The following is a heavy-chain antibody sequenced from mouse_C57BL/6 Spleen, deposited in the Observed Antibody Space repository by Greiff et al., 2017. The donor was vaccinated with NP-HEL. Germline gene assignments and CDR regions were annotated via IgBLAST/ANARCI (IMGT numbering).Heavy chain of an antibody. Sequence: VKLQQPGAELVMPGASVKLSCKASGYTFTSYWMHWVKQRPGQGLEWIGEIDPSDSYTNYNQKFKGKSTLTVDKSSSTAYMQLSSLTSEDSAVYYCARGADDLRPFAYWGQGTLVTVSA. V-gene: IGHV1-69*01. CDR3: ARGADDLRPFAY. J-gene: IGHJ3*01. CDR1: GYTFTSYW. D-gene: IGHD2-12*01. CDR2: IDPSDSYT.